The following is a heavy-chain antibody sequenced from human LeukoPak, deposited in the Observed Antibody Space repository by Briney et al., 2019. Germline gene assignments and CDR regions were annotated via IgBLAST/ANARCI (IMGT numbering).Heavy chain of an antibody. CDR1: GGSISSYY. D-gene: IGHD6-19*01. CDR3: ARDQGAVAGTWAYYYGMDV. J-gene: IGHJ6*02. Sequence: SETLSLTCTVSGGSISSYYWSWIRQPPGKGLEWIGYIYYSGSTNYNPSLKSRVTISVDTPKNQFSLKLSSVTAADTAVYCCARDQGAVAGTWAYYYGMDVWGQGTTVTVSS. V-gene: IGHV4-59*01. CDR2: IYYSGST.